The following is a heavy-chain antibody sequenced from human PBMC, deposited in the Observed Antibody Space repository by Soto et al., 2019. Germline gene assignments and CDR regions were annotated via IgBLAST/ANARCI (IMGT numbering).Heavy chain of an antibody. Sequence: QVQLVQSGAEVKKPGASVKVSCKASGYTFTSYAMHWVRQAPGQRLEWMGWINVGDGHTKNSQKFQDRLTITRDTSASTDYRELSRLRSDATAVYYCAREPYGGNEYDYWGPGTLVTVSS. V-gene: IGHV1-3*01. D-gene: IGHD4-17*01. J-gene: IGHJ4*02. CDR3: AREPYGGNEYDY. CDR2: INVGDGHT. CDR1: GYTFTSYA.